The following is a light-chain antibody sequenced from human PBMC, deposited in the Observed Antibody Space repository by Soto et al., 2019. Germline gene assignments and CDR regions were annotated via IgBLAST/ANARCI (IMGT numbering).Light chain of an antibody. J-gene: IGKJ3*01. CDR2: GAS. CDR1: QSVSSN. Sequence: EIVMTQSPATLSVSPGERATLSCRASQSVSSNLAWYQQKPGQAPRLLIYGASTRATGIPARFSGSGSGIEFTLTISSLQSEDFAVYYCQQYNNWLTTFGPGTKVDIK. V-gene: IGKV3-15*01. CDR3: QQYNNWLTT.